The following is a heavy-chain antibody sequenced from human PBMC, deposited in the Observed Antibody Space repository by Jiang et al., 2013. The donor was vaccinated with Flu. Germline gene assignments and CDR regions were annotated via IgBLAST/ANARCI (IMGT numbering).Heavy chain of an antibody. Sequence: VQLVESGGGLVQPGRSLRLSCAASGFTFDDYAMHWVRQAPGKGLEWVSGISWNSGSIGYADSVKGRFTISRDNAKNSLYLQMNSLRAEDTALYYCAKDSDRDYRSTATDSWGQGTLVTVSS. CDR1: GFTFDDYA. CDR3: AKDSDRDYRSTATDS. CDR2: ISWNSGSI. V-gene: IGHV3-9*01. D-gene: IGHD6-6*01. J-gene: IGHJ5*01.